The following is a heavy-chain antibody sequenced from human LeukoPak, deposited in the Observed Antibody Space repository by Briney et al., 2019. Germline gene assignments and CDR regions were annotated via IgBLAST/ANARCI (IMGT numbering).Heavy chain of an antibody. CDR2: MNPPSGNT. V-gene: IGHV1-8*01. CDR1: VYTYTSYD. D-gene: IGHD6-19*01. Sequence: ASVKVSSKPSVYTYTSYDMNWWRQDTRQELEWMGWMNPPSGNTGYAQKFQGRVTMPRNTTISTPYMGLCGLRCEDTAVYYCARGRYSSGWYSFTAFFAFDIWGQGTMVTVSS. J-gene: IGHJ3*02. CDR3: ARGRYSSGWYSFTAFFAFDI.